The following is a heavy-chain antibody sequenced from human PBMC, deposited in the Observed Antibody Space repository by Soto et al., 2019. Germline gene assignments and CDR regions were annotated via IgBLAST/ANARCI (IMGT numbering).Heavy chain of an antibody. CDR2: IYSAGTT. D-gene: IGHD1-26*01. CDR3: ATSGSKPRFDF. CDR1: GFTFSGSA. Sequence: GGSLRLSCAASGFTFSGSAMHWVRQAPGKGLEWASLIYSAGTTYYADSVKGRFSSSRDNSKNTLYLQMDSLRAEDTAVYYCATSGSKPRFDFWGQGTLVTVSS. V-gene: IGHV3-66*01. J-gene: IGHJ4*02.